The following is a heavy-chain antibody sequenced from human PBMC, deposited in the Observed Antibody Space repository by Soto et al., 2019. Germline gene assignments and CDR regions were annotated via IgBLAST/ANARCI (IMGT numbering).Heavy chain of an antibody. Sequence: QLHLQESGPGLVKPSETLSLTCTVSGCSISSRSYYWGWIRQPPGKGLEWIGNVYYGGSTYYNPPLRSRVTIAVEPAKSQFSLKLSSVTAADTAVYYCAGGDYYHSSGYYFYYYTMDVWGQGTTVTVSS. D-gene: IGHD3-22*01. J-gene: IGHJ6*02. V-gene: IGHV4-39*01. CDR3: AGGDYYHSSGYYFYYYTMDV. CDR2: VYYGGST. CDR1: GCSISSRSYY.